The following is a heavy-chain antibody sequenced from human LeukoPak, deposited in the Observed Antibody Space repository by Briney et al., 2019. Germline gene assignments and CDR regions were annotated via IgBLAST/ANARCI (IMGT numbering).Heavy chain of an antibody. CDR2: ISYDGSNK. CDR3: ARTHYYYDSSGPTVTFDY. D-gene: IGHD3-22*01. Sequence: GGSLRLSCAASGFTFSSYAMHWVRQAPGKGLEWVAVISYDGSNKYYADSVKGRFTISRDNSKNTLYLQMNSLRAEDTAVYYCARTHYYYDSSGPTVTFDYWGQGTLVTVSS. CDR1: GFTFSSYA. V-gene: IGHV3-30*04. J-gene: IGHJ4*02.